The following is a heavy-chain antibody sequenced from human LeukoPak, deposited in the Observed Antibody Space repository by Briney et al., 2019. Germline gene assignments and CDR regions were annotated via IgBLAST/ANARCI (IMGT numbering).Heavy chain of an antibody. CDR3: ARFPGGAAYRHYYYMDV. CDR2: IYTSGSP. J-gene: IGHJ6*03. D-gene: IGHD2-15*01. CDR1: GGSISNYY. Sequence: PSETLSLTCTVSGGSISNYYWSWIRQPAGKGLEWIGHIYTSGSPNYNPSLKSRVTMSVDTSKNQFSLKLSSVTAADTAVYYCARFPGGAAYRHYYYMDVWGKGTTVTVSS. V-gene: IGHV4-4*07.